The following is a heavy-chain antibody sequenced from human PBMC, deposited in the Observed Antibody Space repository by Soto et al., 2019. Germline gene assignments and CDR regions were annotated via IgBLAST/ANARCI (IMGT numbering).Heavy chain of an antibody. J-gene: IGHJ4*02. CDR2: IWYAGSNK. CDR1: GFTFSSHG. V-gene: IGHV3-33*03. D-gene: IGHD6-19*01. CDR3: VIDGWYSTQAPY. Sequence: QVQLVESGGGVVQPGRSLRLSCAASGFTFSSHGMHWVRQAPGKGLEWVAVIWYAGSNKYYADSVKGRFTISRDDSKNMVYLQMNSLRAEDTAVYYCVIDGWYSTQAPYWGQGTLVTVSS.